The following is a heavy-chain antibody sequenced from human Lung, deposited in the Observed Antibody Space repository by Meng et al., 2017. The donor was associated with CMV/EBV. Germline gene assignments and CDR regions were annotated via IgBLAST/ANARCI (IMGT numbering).Heavy chain of an antibody. V-gene: IGHV1-2*02. CDR1: GYTFSDYY. CDR3: AREDYHDSTSYQDFDY. Sequence: SVKVSCKVSGYTFSDYYMHWVRQAPGQGLEWMGWINPNSGGTNYAQKFQGRVTMTRDTSISTAYMELSRLRSDDTAVYYCAREDYHDSTSYQDFDYRARXRWXPSPQ. D-gene: IGHD3-22*01. J-gene: IGHJ4*02. CDR2: INPNSGGT.